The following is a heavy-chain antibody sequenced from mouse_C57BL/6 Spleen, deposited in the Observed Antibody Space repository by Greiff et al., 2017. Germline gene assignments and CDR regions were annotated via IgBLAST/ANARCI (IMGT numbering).Heavy chain of an antibody. CDR3: TTSSLTGPFAY. CDR2: IDPEDGDT. D-gene: IGHD4-1*01. V-gene: IGHV14-1*01. Sequence: VQLQQSGAELVRPGASVKLSCTASGFNIKDYYMHWVKQRPEQGLESIGRIDPEDGDTEYAPKFQGKATMTADASSNTAYLQLSSLTSEDTAVYYCTTSSLTGPFAYWGQGTLVTVSA. CDR1: GFNIKDYY. J-gene: IGHJ3*01.